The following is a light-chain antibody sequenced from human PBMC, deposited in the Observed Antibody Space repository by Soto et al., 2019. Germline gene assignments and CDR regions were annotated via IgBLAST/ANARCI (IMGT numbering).Light chain of an antibody. V-gene: IGLV2-23*02. CDR3: CSYVGSSTFVV. Sequence: ALAQPASVSGSTGQSITISCTGSSSDVGSYNLVSWYQQHPGKAPKLMIYEVSKRPSGVSSRFSGSKSGNTASLTISGLQAEDEADYYCCSYVGSSTFVVFGGGTKVTVL. J-gene: IGLJ2*01. CDR1: SSDVGSYNL. CDR2: EVS.